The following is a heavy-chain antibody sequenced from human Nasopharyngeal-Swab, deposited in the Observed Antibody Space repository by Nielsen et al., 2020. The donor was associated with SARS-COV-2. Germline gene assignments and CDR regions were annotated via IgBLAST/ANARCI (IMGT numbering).Heavy chain of an antibody. Sequence: GSLRLSCAASGFTFSNYWMSWVRQAPGKGLERVANIKQDGSKKYYVDSVKGRFTISRDNAKNSLYLQMNSLRDEDTAVYYCASTKYDINWGQGTLVTVSS. D-gene: IGHD3-9*01. CDR1: GFTFSNYW. CDR3: ASTKYDIN. CDR2: IKQDGSKK. J-gene: IGHJ1*01. V-gene: IGHV3-7*01.